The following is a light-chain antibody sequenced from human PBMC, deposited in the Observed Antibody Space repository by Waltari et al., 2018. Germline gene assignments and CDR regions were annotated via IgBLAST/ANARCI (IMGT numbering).Light chain of an antibody. V-gene: IGLV3-1*01. CDR3: QAWDSSTYHVV. J-gene: IGLJ2*01. CDR2: QAT. Sequence: SYELTQPPSVSVSPGQTASIPCSGDKLGDKYACWYQQKPGQSPVLVLYQATKRPSGVPEPFSGSNSGNTATLTISGTQAMDEADYYCQAWDSSTYHVVFGGGTKLTVL. CDR1: KLGDKY.